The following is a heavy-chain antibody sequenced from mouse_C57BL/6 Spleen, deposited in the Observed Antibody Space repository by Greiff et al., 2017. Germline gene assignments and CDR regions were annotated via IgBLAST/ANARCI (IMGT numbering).Heavy chain of an antibody. CDR1: GYTFTDYY. J-gene: IGHJ3*01. CDR3: ARSRIYYGNYWFAY. Sequence: EVQLQQSGPELVKPGASVKISCKASGYTFTDYYMNWVKQSHGKSLEWIGDINPNNGGTSYNQKFKGKATLTVDKSSSTAYMELRSLTSEDSAVYYCARSRIYYGNYWFAYWGQGTLVTVSA. CDR2: INPNNGGT. V-gene: IGHV1-26*01. D-gene: IGHD2-1*01.